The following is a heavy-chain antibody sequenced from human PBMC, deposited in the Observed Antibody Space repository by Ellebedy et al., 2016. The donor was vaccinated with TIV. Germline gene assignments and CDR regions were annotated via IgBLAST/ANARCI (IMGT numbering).Heavy chain of an antibody. CDR2: IKSKTDGGTT. Sequence: GESLKISCEASGFTFSTAWMYWVRQAPGKGLEWVGRIKSKTDGGTTDYAAPVKGRFTISRDDSKNTLYLQMNSLKTEDTAVYYCTIGFYNMGFDIWGQGTMVTVSS. CDR1: GFTFSTAW. CDR3: TIGFYNMGFDI. D-gene: IGHD3-10*01. V-gene: IGHV3-15*01. J-gene: IGHJ3*02.